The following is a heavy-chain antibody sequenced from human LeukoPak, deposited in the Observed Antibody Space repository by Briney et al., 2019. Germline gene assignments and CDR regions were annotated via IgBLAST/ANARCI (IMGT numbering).Heavy chain of an antibody. CDR1: GYTFTSYY. CDR2: INPSGGST. Sequence: ASVKVSCKASGYTFTSYYMHWVRQAPGQGLEWMGIINPSGGSTSYAQKFRGRVTMTRDTSTSTVYMELSSLRAADTAIYYCAKLGSPAYYFYYWGQGTLVTVSS. D-gene: IGHD2-2*01. J-gene: IGHJ4*02. CDR3: AKLGSPAYYFYY. V-gene: IGHV1-46*01.